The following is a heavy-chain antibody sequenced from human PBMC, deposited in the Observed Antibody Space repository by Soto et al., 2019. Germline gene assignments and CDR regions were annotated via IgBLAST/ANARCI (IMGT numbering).Heavy chain of an antibody. V-gene: IGHV4-59*02. J-gene: IGHJ4*02. CDR2: IFSTGTT. CDR1: GDSVSRYY. CDR3: AGSKRRTLVDY. Sequence: QVQLQESGPGLVKPSETLSLTCSVSGDSVSRYYWSWIRLPPGKGLEWIGYIFSTGTTTSPSLQSRVTLSLDTSTNQVSLNVSSVTAADTAVYYCAGSKRRTLVDYWGRGTLVTVSS.